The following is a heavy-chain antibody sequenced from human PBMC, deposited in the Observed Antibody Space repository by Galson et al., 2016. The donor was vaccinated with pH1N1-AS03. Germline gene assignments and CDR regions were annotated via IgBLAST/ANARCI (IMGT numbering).Heavy chain of an antibody. Sequence: SLRLSCPASGFTFNSYRIAWVRQAPGKGLEGVANIQPDGGDKYYVDSVQGRVTISRDNAKNSLTLQMNSLGLEDTAVYYGARDLNWDNAWGQGTLVTVSS. CDR3: ARDLNWDNA. J-gene: IGHJ5*02. CDR2: IQPDGGDK. CDR1: GFTFNSYR. V-gene: IGHV3-7*01.